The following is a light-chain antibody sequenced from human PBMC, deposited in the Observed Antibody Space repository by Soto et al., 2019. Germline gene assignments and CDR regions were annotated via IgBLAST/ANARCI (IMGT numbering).Light chain of an antibody. Sequence: QAVVTQEPTLTVSPGGTVTLTCGSSTGAVTSGHYPYWFQQKPGQAPRTLIYDTNNKHSWTPARFSGSLLGGKAALTLSGAQPEDEADYYCFLSYSGARPMFGGGTQLTVL. J-gene: IGLJ3*02. CDR2: DTN. CDR1: TGAVTSGHY. CDR3: FLSYSGARPM. V-gene: IGLV7-46*01.